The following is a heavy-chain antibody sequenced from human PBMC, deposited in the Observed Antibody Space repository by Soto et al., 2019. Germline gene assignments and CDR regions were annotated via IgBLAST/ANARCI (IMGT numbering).Heavy chain of an antibody. CDR1: GFTLRSYW. J-gene: IGHJ4*01. Sequence: PGGSLRLSCAASGFTLRSYWMSWVRQAPGKGLEWLATIKTDASAKKYVDSVKGRFTVSRYNAKNSLYLQMDSLRAEDTAVYYCARDPGYGSGSSVNHYLGCWGRGTLGTAPQ. D-gene: IGHD3-10*01. CDR2: IKTDASAK. CDR3: ARDPGYGSGSSVNHYLGC. V-gene: IGHV3-7*01.